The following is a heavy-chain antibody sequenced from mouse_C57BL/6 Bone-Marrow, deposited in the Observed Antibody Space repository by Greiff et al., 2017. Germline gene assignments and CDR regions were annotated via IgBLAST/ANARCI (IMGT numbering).Heavy chain of an antibody. J-gene: IGHJ2*01. D-gene: IGHD1-1*01. CDR1: GFNIKNTY. CDR2: IDPANGNT. CDR3: AFYYGSSYNYFDY. V-gene: IGHV14-3*01. Sequence: EVQLQQSVAELVRPGASVKLSCTASGFNIKNTYMHWVKQRPEQGLEWIGRIDPANGNTKYAPKFQGKATITADTSSNTAYRQLSSLTSEDTAIYYCAFYYGSSYNYFDYWGQGTTLTVSS.